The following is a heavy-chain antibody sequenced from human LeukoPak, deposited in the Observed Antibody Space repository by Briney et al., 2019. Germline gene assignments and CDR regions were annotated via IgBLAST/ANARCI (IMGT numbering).Heavy chain of an antibody. CDR2: IYYSGST. CDR1: GGSISSSTYY. V-gene: IGHV4-39*01. Sequence: PSGTLSLTCTVSGGSISSSTYYWGWIRQPPGKGLECIGSIYYSGSTYYNPSLKSRVTISVDTSKNQFSLRLTSVTAADTAVYYCARHMGNYYSYMDVWGKGTTVTVSS. D-gene: IGHD3-10*01. CDR3: ARHMGNYYSYMDV. J-gene: IGHJ6*03.